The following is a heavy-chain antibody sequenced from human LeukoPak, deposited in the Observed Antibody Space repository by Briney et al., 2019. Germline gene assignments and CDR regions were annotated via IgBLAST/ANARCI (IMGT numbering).Heavy chain of an antibody. CDR3: ARAYYYGSGSYGLDY. J-gene: IGHJ4*02. CDR2: IYSSGST. V-gene: IGHV4-59*01. CDR1: GGSISSYY. D-gene: IGHD3-10*01. Sequence: SETLSLTCTVSGGSISSYYWSWIRQPPGKGLEWIGYIYSSGSTNYNPSLKGRLTISVDASKNQFSLKLTSVTAADMAVYYCARAYYYGSGSYGLDYWGQGTLVTVSS.